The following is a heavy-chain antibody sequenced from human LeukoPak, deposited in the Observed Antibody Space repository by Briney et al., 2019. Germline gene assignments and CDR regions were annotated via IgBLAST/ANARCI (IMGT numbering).Heavy chain of an antibody. J-gene: IGHJ6*02. CDR1: GGSISSYY. CDR2: IYYSGST. Sequence: SETLSLTCTVSGGSISSYYWSWIRQPPGKGLEWIGYIYYSGSTNYNPSLKSRVTISVDTSKNQFSLKLSSVAAADTAVYYCARLSRDGYNRHYYYYGMDVWGQGTTVTVSS. CDR3: ARLSRDGYNRHYYYYGMDV. D-gene: IGHD5-24*01. V-gene: IGHV4-59*01.